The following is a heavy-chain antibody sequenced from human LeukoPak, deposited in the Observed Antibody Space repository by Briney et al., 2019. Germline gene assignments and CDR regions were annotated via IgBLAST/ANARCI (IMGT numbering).Heavy chain of an antibody. CDR3: AKDLRDREVYDSSGYFDWFDP. Sequence: GGSLRLSCAASGFTFSSYGMPWVRQVPGKGLEWVAVISYDGSNKYYVDSVKGRFTISRDNSKNTLYLQMNSLRAEDTAVYYCAKDLRDREVYDSSGYFDWFDPWGQGTLVTVSS. J-gene: IGHJ5*02. D-gene: IGHD3-22*01. V-gene: IGHV3-30*18. CDR1: GFTFSSYG. CDR2: ISYDGSNK.